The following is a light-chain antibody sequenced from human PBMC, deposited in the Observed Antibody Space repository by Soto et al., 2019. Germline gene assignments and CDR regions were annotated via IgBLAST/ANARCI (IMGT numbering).Light chain of an antibody. CDR1: SSNIGNGY. V-gene: IGLV1-51*02. CDR2: END. J-gene: IGLJ1*01. Sequence: QSVLTQPPSVSAAPGQEVSISCSVTSSNIGNGYLSWYQQLPGTPPKLLLYENDKRPSGIPDRFSGSKSGTSATLDITGLQTGDEADYYCGTWDSSLNAYGFGSGTKVTVL. CDR3: GTWDSSLNAYG.